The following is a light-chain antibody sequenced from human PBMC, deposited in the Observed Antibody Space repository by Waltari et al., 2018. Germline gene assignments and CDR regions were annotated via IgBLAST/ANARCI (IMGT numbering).Light chain of an antibody. CDR2: KAN. CDR3: ALYMGSGIWV. J-gene: IGLJ3*02. CDR1: SGTLSSTSY. Sequence: QPVATQEPSLSVSPGGTVTPNCAFSSGTLSSTSYATWYQQTPGQAPRTLVYKANARSSGVPDRFSGSILGNTAALTITGAQADDESDYYCALYMGSGIWVFGGGTRLTVL. V-gene: IGLV8-61*01.